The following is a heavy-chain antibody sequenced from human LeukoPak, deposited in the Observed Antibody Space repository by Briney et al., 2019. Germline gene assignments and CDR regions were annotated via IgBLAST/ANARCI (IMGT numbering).Heavy chain of an antibody. Sequence: SETLSLTCTVSGGSISSGGYYWSWIRQHPGKGREWIGYIYYSGSTYYNPSLKSRVTISVDTSKNQFSLKLSSVTAADTAVYYCAREASAHGGNYYFDYWGQGTLVTVSS. CDR3: AREASAHGGNYYFDY. J-gene: IGHJ4*02. D-gene: IGHD4-23*01. V-gene: IGHV4-31*03. CDR1: GGSISSGGYY. CDR2: IYYSGST.